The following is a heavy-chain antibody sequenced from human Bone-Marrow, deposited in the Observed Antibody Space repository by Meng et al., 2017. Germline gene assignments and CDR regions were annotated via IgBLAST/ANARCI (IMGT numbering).Heavy chain of an antibody. J-gene: IGHJ4*02. CDR3: ARDPPGGVTTSFGSQGDY. Sequence: GESLKISCAASGFTFSSYWMSWVRQAPGKGLEWVANIKQDGSEKYYVDSVKGRFTISRDNAKNSLYLQMNSLRAEDTAVYYCARDPPGGVTTSFGSQGDYWGQGTLVTVSS. V-gene: IGHV3-7*01. D-gene: IGHD4-17*01. CDR1: GFTFSSYW. CDR2: IKQDGSEK.